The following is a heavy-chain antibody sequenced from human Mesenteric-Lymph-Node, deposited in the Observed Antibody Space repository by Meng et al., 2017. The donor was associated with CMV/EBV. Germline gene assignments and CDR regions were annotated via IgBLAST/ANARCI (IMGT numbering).Heavy chain of an antibody. CDR2: INHSGST. CDR3: ARHQRWLKSEGGFNY. V-gene: IGHV4-34*01. CDR1: GGSFSGYY. Sequence: VQLQHGGAGLVKPSVSLSLTCAVYGGSFSGYYWSWIRQPPGKGLEWIGEINHSGSTSYNPSLKSRVTISVDTSKNQFSLKLSSVTAADTAVYYCARHQRWLKSEGGFNYWGQGTLVTVSS. D-gene: IGHD4-23*01. J-gene: IGHJ4*02.